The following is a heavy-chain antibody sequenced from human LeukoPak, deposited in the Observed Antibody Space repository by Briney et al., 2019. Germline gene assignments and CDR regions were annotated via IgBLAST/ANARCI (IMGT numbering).Heavy chain of an antibody. CDR1: GFIFSKNW. CDR2: IQGDGSNT. CDR3: ARGTSAGGPISPFDF. J-gene: IGHJ4*02. V-gene: IGHV3-74*01. Sequence: PGGSLRLSCVASGFIFSKNWMHWVRQAPGKGLVWVSRIQGDGSNTNYADSVKGRFSISRDNAKNTVYLQMNSLRAEDTGIYYCARGTSAGGPISPFDFWGQGTVVTVSS. D-gene: IGHD6-13*01.